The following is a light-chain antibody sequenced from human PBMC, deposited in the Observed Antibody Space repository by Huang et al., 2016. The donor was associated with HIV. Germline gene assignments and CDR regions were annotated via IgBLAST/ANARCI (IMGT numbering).Light chain of an antibody. CDR1: QSVLSSSNDKNY. Sequence: DIVMTQSPDSLAVSLGERATINCSSSQSVLSSSNDKNYLTWYQQKPGQPPKLLIYWASTRESGVPERFRGSGSGTHFTLTIASLQAEDVAVYYCQQYYSVPRTFGQGTKVEMK. CDR2: WAS. CDR3: QQYYSVPRT. V-gene: IGKV4-1*01. J-gene: IGKJ1*01.